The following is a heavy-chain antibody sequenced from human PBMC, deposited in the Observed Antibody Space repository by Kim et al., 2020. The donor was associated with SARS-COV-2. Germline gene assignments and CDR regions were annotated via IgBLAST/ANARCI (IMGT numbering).Heavy chain of an antibody. J-gene: IGHJ6*02. Sequence: GRFTISRENAKNSLYLQMNSLRAGDTAVYYCARAASATVNYVSKGRGMDVWGQGTTVTVSS. V-gene: IGHV3-13*01. D-gene: IGHD4-4*01. CDR3: ARAASATVNYVSKGRGMDV.